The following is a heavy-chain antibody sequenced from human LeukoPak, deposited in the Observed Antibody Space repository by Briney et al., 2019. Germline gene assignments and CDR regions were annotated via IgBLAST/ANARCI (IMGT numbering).Heavy chain of an antibody. J-gene: IGHJ4*02. CDR2: IKSKSDGETT. V-gene: IGHV3-15*01. Sequence: SGGSLRLSCAASGFTFTNVWMSWVRQTPWKGLEWVGRIKSKSDGETTDYAAPVKGRFTISRDDAKTMVYLQMNSLKSEDTAMYYCTTDRGSVWGQGTLVTVSS. CDR3: TTDRGSV. CDR1: GFTFTNVW.